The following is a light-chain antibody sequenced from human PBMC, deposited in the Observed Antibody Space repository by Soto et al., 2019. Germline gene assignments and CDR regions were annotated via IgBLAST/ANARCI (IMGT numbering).Light chain of an antibody. Sequence: DIQMTQSPSTLSASVGDRVTITCRASQSLSSWLAWYQQKPGKAPKLLIYDASSLAGGVPSRFSGSGSGTEFTLTISSLQHDDFASYYCQHYNRYSQTFGQGPKVDIK. CDR2: DAS. J-gene: IGKJ1*01. V-gene: IGKV1-5*01. CDR3: QHYNRYSQT. CDR1: QSLSSW.